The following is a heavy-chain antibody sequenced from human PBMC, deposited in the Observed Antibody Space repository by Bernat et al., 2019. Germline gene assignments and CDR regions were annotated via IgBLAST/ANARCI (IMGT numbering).Heavy chain of an antibody. Sequence: EVQLVESGGGLVQPGGSLRVSCVASGFTVSSYSMNWVRQAPGKGLEWISYISSSSSTIYYADTVKGRFTISRENANNSLYLQMNGLRDEDTAVYYCARAAGDGRHSFDYWGQGNLVTVSS. CDR1: GFTVSSYS. D-gene: IGHD1-26*01. V-gene: IGHV3-48*02. CDR3: ARAAGDGRHSFDY. CDR2: ISSSSSTI. J-gene: IGHJ4*02.